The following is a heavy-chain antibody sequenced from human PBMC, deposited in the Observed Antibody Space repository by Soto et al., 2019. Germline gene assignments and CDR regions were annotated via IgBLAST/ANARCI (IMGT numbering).Heavy chain of an antibody. J-gene: IGHJ4*02. CDR1: GYTFTSYY. CDR2: INPSGGST. V-gene: IGHV1-46*01. D-gene: IGHD2-2*01. CDR3: ARDLAPIVVVPAASYY. Sequence: ASVKVSCKXSGYTFTSYYMHWVRQAPGQGLEWMGIINPSGGSTSYAQKFQGRVTMTRDTSTSTVYMELSSLRSEDTAVYYCARDLAPIVVVPAASYYWGQGTLVTVS.